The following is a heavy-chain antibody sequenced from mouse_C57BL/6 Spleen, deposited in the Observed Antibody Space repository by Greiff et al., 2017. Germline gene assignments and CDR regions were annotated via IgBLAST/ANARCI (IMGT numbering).Heavy chain of an antibody. CDR3: ARSITTVVPRFDY. V-gene: IGHV1-59*01. CDR1: GYTFTSYW. CDR2: IDPSDSYT. J-gene: IGHJ2*01. D-gene: IGHD1-1*01. Sequence: VQLQQPGAELVRPGTSVKLSCKASGYTFTSYWMHWVKQRPGQGLEWIGVIDPSDSYTNYNQKFKGKATLTVDTSSSTAYMQLSSLTSEDSAVYYCARSITTVVPRFDYWGQGTTLTVSS.